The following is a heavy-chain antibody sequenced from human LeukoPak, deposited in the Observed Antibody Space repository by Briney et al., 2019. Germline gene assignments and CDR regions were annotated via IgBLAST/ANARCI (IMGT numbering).Heavy chain of an antibody. D-gene: IGHD3-10*01. CDR1: GFTFSSYA. Sequence: GGSLRLSCAASGFTFSSYAMSWVRQAPGKGLGWVSAISGSGGSTYYADSVKGRFTISRDNSKNTLYLQMNSLRAEDTAVYYCAKDLLGYYGSGSYDNWFDPWGQGTLVTVSS. V-gene: IGHV3-23*01. J-gene: IGHJ5*02. CDR3: AKDLLGYYGSGSYDNWFDP. CDR2: ISGSGGST.